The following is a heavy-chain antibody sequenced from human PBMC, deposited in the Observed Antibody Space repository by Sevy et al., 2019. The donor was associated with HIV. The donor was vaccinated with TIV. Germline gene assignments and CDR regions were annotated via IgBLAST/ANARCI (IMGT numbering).Heavy chain of an antibody. CDR2: INPSGGGT. D-gene: IGHD3-10*01. J-gene: IGHJ4*02. Sequence: ASVKVPCKASGYTFTGYYVHWVRQAPGQGLEWMGCINPSGGGTNYGQKFHGRVTMTRDTSISTAYMELNRLTSDDTAVYYCARSVFGSGTYLNDYWGQGTLVTVSS. V-gene: IGHV1-2*02. CDR3: ARSVFGSGTYLNDY. CDR1: GYTFTGYY.